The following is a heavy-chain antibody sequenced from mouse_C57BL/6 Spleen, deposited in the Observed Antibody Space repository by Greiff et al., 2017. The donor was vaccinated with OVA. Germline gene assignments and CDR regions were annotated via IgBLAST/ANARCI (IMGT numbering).Heavy chain of an antibody. V-gene: IGHV5-4*01. D-gene: IGHD4-1*02. CDR2: ISDGGSYT. CDR3: ARSTGTRYFDY. J-gene: IGHJ2*01. CDR1: GFTFSSYA. Sequence: DVHLVESGGGLVKPGGSLKLSCAASGFTFSSYAMSWVRQTPDKRLEWVATISDGGSYTYYPDNVKGRFTISRDNAKNNLYLQMSHLKSEDTAMYYCARSTGTRYFDYWGQGTTLTVSS.